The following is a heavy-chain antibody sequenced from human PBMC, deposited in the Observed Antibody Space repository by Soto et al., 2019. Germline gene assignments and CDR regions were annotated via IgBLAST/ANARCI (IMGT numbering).Heavy chain of an antibody. CDR3: AKLRKVVVVIYYSDY. V-gene: IGHV3-23*01. CDR2: ISGSGGST. CDR1: GFTFSSYG. D-gene: IGHD3-22*01. Sequence: GGSLRLSCAASGFTFSSYGMSWVRQAPGKGLEWVSAISGSGGSTYYADSVKGRFTIPRDNSKNTLYLQMNSLRAEDTAVYYCAKLRKVVVVIYYSDYWGQGTLVTVSS. J-gene: IGHJ4*02.